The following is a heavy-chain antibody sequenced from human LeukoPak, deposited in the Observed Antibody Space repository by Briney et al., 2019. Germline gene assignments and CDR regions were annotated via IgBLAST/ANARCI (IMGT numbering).Heavy chain of an antibody. V-gene: IGHV4-59*01. J-gene: IGHJ4*02. D-gene: IGHD6-13*01. CDR1: GGSISSYY. CDR3: ARRDIAAAGTFDY. CDR2: IYYSGST. Sequence: PSETLSLTCTVSGGSISSYYWSWIRQPPGRGLEWIGYIYYSGSTNYNPSLKSRVTISVDTSKNQCSLKLSSVTAADTAVYYCARRDIAAAGTFDYWGQGTLVTVSS.